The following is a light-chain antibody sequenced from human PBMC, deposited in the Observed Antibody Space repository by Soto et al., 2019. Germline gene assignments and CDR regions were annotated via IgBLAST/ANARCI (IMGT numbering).Light chain of an antibody. Sequence: EIVLTQSPGTLSLSPWERATLSCRASQSVSSSFLAWYQQQVGQAPSLLIYGASIRATGIPDRFSGSGSGTDFTLTISRLEPEDFAVYYCQQYGSSPRTFGQGTRLEIK. CDR3: QQYGSSPRT. CDR2: GAS. CDR1: QSVSSSF. V-gene: IGKV3-20*01. J-gene: IGKJ5*01.